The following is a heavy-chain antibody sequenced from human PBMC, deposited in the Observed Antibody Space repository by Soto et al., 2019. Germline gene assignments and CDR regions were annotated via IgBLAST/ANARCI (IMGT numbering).Heavy chain of an antibody. Sequence: GGSLRLSCAASGFTFTSNYMSWVRQAPGKGLEWVSVMYTGGSTYYADSVKGRFTLSRDSSKSTLYLQMNSLRAEDTAVYYCARAGYSYGYDYWGQGTLVTVSS. CDR3: ARAGYSYGYDY. CDR2: MYTGGST. CDR1: GFTFTSNY. D-gene: IGHD5-18*01. V-gene: IGHV3-53*01. J-gene: IGHJ4*02.